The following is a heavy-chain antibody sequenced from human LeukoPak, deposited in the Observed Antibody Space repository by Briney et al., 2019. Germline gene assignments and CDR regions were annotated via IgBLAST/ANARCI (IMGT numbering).Heavy chain of an antibody. Sequence: SETLPLTCTVSGGSISSYYWSWIRQPPGKGLEWIGYIYYSGSTNYNPSLKSRVTISVDTSKNQFSLKLSSVTAADTAVYYCARHLGRAVAAGLFDYWGQGTLVTVSS. V-gene: IGHV4-59*08. CDR2: IYYSGST. CDR1: GGSISSYY. D-gene: IGHD6-19*01. CDR3: ARHLGRAVAAGLFDY. J-gene: IGHJ4*02.